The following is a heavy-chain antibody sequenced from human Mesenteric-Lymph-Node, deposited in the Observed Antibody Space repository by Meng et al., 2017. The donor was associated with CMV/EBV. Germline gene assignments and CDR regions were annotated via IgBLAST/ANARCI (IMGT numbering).Heavy chain of an antibody. CDR2: INHSGST. J-gene: IGHJ4*02. CDR1: GGLFSCYY. Sequence: QVQVHQGGGGVLKSSETLSLPCSGLGGLFSCYYWNWIRQSPEKGLEWIGEINHSGSTTYNPSFTSRIIISVDTSTNQISLNMSSVTAADTAVYYCARGSSYDILTGYFDYWGQGALVTVSS. CDR3: ARGSSYDILTGYFDY. V-gene: IGHV4-34*01. D-gene: IGHD3-9*01.